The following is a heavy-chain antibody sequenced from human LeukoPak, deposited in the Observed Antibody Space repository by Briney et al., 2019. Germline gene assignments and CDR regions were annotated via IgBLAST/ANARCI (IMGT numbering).Heavy chain of an antibody. Sequence: GGSLRLSCAASGFTFSSYGMHWVRQAPGKGLEWVAVISYDGSNKYYADSVKGRFTISRDNSKNTLYLQMNSLRIEDTAVYYCAKDVFGGIDYWGEGTLVTVSS. J-gene: IGHJ4*02. D-gene: IGHD3-10*01. V-gene: IGHV3-30*18. CDR3: AKDVFGGIDY. CDR2: ISYDGSNK. CDR1: GFTFSSYG.